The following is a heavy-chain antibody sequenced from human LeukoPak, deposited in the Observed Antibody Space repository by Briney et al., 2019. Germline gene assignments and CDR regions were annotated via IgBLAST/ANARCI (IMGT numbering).Heavy chain of an antibody. V-gene: IGHV4-61*02. Sequence: SQTLSLTCTVSGGSISSGSYYWSWIRQPAGKGLEWIGRIYTSGSTNYNPSLKSRVTISVDTSKNQFSLKLSSVTAADTAVYYCAREGRDSSSSGGYFDYWGQGTLVTVSS. CDR2: IYTSGST. CDR1: GGSISSGSYY. J-gene: IGHJ4*02. CDR3: AREGRDSSSSGGYFDY. D-gene: IGHD6-6*01.